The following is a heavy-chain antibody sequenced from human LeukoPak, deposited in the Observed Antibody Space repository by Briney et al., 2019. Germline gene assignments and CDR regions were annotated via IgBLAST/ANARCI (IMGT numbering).Heavy chain of an antibody. CDR3: ARDPVGGPTIFDY. D-gene: IGHD1-26*01. V-gene: IGHV6-1*01. CDR2: TYYRSKWYY. J-gene: IGHJ4*02. Sequence: SQTLSLTCAISRDSVSSNSAAWNWIRQSPSRGLEWLGRTYYRSKWYYDYAVAVKSRISINPDTSKNQFSLQLSSVTPEDTAVYYCARDPVGGPTIFDYWGQGTLVTVSS. CDR1: RDSVSSNSAA.